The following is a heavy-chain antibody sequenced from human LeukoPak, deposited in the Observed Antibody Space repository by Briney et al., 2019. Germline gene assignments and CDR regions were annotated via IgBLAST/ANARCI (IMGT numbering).Heavy chain of an antibody. CDR3: ARVRTIFGVVIMHY. D-gene: IGHD3-3*01. V-gene: IGHV1-8*01. J-gene: IGHJ4*02. CDR2: MNPNSGNT. CDR1: GYTFTSYD. Sequence: ASVKVSCKASGYTFTSYDINWVRQATGQGLAWMGWMNPNSGNTGYAQKFQGRVTMTRNTSISTAYMELSSLRSEDTAVYYCARVRTIFGVVIMHYWGQGTLVTVSS.